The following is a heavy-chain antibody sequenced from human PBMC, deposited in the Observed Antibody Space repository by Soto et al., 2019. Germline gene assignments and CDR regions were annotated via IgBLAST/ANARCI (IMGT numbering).Heavy chain of an antibody. CDR3: ARDSY. V-gene: IGHV3-30-3*01. J-gene: IGHJ4*02. CDR2: ISYDGSNK. CDR1: GFTFSSYA. Sequence: QVQLVESGGGVVQPGRSLRLSCAASGFTFSSYAMHWVRQAPGKGLEWVAVISYDGSNKCYADSVKGRFTISRDNSKNTLYLQMNSLRAEDTAVYYCARDSYWGQGTLVTVSS.